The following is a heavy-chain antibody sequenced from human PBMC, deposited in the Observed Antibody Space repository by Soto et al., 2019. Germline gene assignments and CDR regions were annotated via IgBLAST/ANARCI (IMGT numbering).Heavy chain of an antibody. CDR3: ARHTRTLLQATFAY. CDR1: GGSISSSIYF. V-gene: IGHV4-39*01. CDR2: ISYSGST. J-gene: IGHJ4*02. Sequence: SETLSLTCTVSGGSISSSIYFWGWIRQPPGKGLDWIGSISYSGSTYYNPSLKSRVTIYLDTSKNQFSLRLSSVTAADTAVYYCARHTRTLLQATFAYWGQGTLVTVSS. D-gene: IGHD1-1*01.